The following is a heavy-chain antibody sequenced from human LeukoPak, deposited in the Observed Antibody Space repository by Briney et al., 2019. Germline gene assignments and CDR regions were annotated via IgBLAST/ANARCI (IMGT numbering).Heavy chain of an antibody. Sequence: GGSLRLSCAASGFTFSSYSMNWVRQAPGKGLEWVSSISSSSSYIYYADSVKGRFTISRDNSKNTLYLQMNSLRAEDTAVYYCAKDRLGYCSGGSCYSGGYWGQGTLVTVSS. CDR1: GFTFSSYS. CDR2: ISSSSSYI. J-gene: IGHJ4*02. V-gene: IGHV3-21*04. D-gene: IGHD2-15*01. CDR3: AKDRLGYCSGGSCYSGGY.